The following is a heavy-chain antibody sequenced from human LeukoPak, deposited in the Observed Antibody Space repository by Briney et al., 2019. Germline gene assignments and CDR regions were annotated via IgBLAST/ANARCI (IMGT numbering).Heavy chain of an antibody. V-gene: IGHV4-59*01. CDR1: GGSISSYC. CDR2: TYYSGST. CDR3: ARESVGGNWWFDP. J-gene: IGHJ5*02. Sequence: SETLSLTCTVSGGSISSYCWSWIRQPPGKGLEWIGYTYYSGSTNYNPSLKSRVAISVDTSKNQFSLKLSSVTAADTAVYYCARESVGGNWWFDPWGQGTLVTVSS. D-gene: IGHD1-1*01.